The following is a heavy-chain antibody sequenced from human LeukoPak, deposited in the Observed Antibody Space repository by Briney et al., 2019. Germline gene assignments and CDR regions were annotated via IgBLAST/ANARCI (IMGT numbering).Heavy chain of an antibody. J-gene: IGHJ6*03. CDR1: GYTFTSYD. V-gene: IGHV1-8*01. D-gene: IGHD5-18*01. CDR2: MNPNSGNT. Sequence: ASVKVSCKASGYTFTSYDINWVRQATGQGLEWMGWMNPNSGNTGYAQKFQGRVTMTRNTSISTAYMELSSLRSEDTAVYYSTRGYSYGPYYYYMDVWGKGTTVTVSS. CDR3: TRGYSYGPYYYYMDV.